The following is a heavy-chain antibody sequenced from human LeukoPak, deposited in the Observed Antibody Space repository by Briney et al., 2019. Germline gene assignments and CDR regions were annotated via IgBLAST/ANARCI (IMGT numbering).Heavy chain of an antibody. J-gene: IGHJ4*02. Sequence: SETLSLTCAVYGGSFSGYHWSWIRQPPGKGLEWIGEINHSGSTNYNPSLKSRVTISVDTSKNQFSLKLSSVTAADTAVYYCAREQASSSPFDYWGQGTLVTVSS. V-gene: IGHV4-34*01. CDR2: INHSGST. D-gene: IGHD6-6*01. CDR3: AREQASSSPFDY. CDR1: GGSFSGYH.